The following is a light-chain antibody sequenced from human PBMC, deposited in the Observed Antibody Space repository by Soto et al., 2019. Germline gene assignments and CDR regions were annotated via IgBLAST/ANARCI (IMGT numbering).Light chain of an antibody. CDR3: SSYTSSSTLSTYV. V-gene: IGLV2-14*03. CDR1: SSDVGGYNY. J-gene: IGLJ1*01. CDR2: DVS. Sequence: QSALTQPASVSGSPGQSITISCTGTSSDVGGYNYVSWYQHHPGKAPKLMIYDVSNRPSGVSNRLSGSKSGNTASLIISGLQAEDDADYYCSSYTSSSTLSTYVFGTGTKVTVL.